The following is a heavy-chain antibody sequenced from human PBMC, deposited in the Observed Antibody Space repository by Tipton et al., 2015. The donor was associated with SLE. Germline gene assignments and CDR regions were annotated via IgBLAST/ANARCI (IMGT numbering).Heavy chain of an antibody. CDR3: AKVFYGDYGAEYFQH. CDR2: ISGSGGST. V-gene: IGHV3-23*01. CDR1: GFTFSSYA. D-gene: IGHD4-17*01. J-gene: IGHJ1*01. Sequence: GSLRLSCAASGFTFSSYAMSWVRQAPGKGLEWVSAISGSGGSTYYADSVKGRFTISRDNSKNTLYLQMNSLRAEDTAVYYCAKVFYGDYGAEYFQHWGQGTLVTVSS.